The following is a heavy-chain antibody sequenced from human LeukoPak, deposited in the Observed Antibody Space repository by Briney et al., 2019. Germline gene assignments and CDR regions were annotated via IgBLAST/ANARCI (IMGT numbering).Heavy chain of an antibody. CDR3: ARDPPYDFWSGYYDSFDY. D-gene: IGHD3-3*01. CDR2: INSDGSST. J-gene: IGHJ4*02. Sequence: PGGSLRLPCAASGFTFSSYWMHWVRQAPGKGLVWVSRINSDGSSTSYADSVKGRFTISRDNAKNTLYLQMNSLRAEDTAVYYCARDPPYDFWSGYYDSFDYWGQGTLVTVSS. CDR1: GFTFSSYW. V-gene: IGHV3-74*01.